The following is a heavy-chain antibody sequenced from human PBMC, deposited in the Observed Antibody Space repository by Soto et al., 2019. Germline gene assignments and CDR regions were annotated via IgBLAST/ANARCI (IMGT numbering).Heavy chain of an antibody. J-gene: IGHJ6*02. CDR1: GFTFSDAW. D-gene: IGHD2-2*01. Sequence: GGSLRLSCAASGFTFSDAWMNWVRQAPGKGLEWVGRIKSKTDGGTTDYAAPVKGRFTISRDDSKNTLYLQMNSLKTEDTAVYYCTTNRYCSSTSCHVYYYYYGMDVWGQGTTVTVSS. CDR3: TTNRYCSSTSCHVYYYYYGMDV. CDR2: IKSKTDGGTT. V-gene: IGHV3-15*07.